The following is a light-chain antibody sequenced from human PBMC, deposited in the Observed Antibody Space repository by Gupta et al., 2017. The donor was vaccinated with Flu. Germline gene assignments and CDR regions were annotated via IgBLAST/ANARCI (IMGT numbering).Light chain of an antibody. J-gene: IGKJ1*01. Sequence: PATLSVSPGERATLSCRASQSISSDLVWYQQKFGQAPRLLIYGASTRATGIPARFSGSGSGTEFTLTIRSLQSEDFAVYYCQQYNNWPPTFGQGTKVEIK. V-gene: IGKV3-15*01. CDR3: QQYNNWPPT. CDR2: GAS. CDR1: QSISSD.